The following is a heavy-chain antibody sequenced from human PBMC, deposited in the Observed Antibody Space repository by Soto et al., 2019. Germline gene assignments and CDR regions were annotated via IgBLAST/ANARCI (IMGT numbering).Heavy chain of an antibody. CDR2: TRSKAYGGTT. J-gene: IGHJ4*02. CDR1: GFTFNDYT. Sequence: GSLRLSCTASGFTFNDYTLSWVRQAPGKGLEWVGFTRSKAYGGTTEYAASVKGRFTISRDDSKSIAYLQMNSLKTEDTAVYSCTAGKLYPSLDFDYWGQGTLVTVYS. D-gene: IGHD2-8*01. V-gene: IGHV3-49*04. CDR3: TAGKLYPSLDFDY.